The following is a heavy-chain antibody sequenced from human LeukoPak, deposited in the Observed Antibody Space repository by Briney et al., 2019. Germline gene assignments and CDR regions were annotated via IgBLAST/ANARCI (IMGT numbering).Heavy chain of an antibody. CDR1: GYTFTSYG. D-gene: IGHD6-19*01. CDR2: ISAYNGNT. J-gene: IGHJ5*02. CDR3: AISSSRAVADDNWFDP. Sequence: ASVKVSCKASGYTFTSYGISWVRQAPGQGLEWMGWISAYNGNTNYAQKLQGRVTMTTDTSTSTAYMELRSLRSDDTAVYYCAISSSRAVADDNWFDPWGQGTLVTVSS. V-gene: IGHV1-18*01.